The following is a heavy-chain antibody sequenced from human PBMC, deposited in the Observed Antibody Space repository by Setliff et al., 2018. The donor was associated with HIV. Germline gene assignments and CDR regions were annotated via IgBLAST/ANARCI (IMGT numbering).Heavy chain of an antibody. D-gene: IGHD2-15*01. CDR3: ARSVPRYCSGGSCYPPLFDY. CDR1: GGSISNYY. CDR2: IYYSGST. V-gene: IGHV4-39*01. J-gene: IGHJ4*02. Sequence: SETLSLTCSISGGSISNYYWGWIRQPPGKGLEWIGSIYYSGSTYYNPSLKSRVTISVDTPKNQFSLKLSSVTAADTAVYYCARSVPRYCSGGSCYPPLFDYWGQGTLVTVSS.